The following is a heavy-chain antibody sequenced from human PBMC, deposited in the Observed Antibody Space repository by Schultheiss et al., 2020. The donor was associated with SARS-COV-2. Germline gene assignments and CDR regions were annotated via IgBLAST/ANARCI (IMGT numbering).Heavy chain of an antibody. CDR1: GYTFTTHG. J-gene: IGHJ6*02. CDR3: ASHNYYGLDV. CDR2: ISAYNNDV. V-gene: IGHV1-18*01. Sequence: ASVKVSCKASGYTFTTHGFNWVRQAPGQGLEWMGWISAYNNDVNYAQKLQGRVTMTTDTSTSTAYMELRDLRADDTAVYYCASHNYYGLDVWGQGTTVTVSS.